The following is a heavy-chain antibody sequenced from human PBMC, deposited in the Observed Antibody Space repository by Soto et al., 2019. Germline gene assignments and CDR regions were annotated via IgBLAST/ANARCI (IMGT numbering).Heavy chain of an antibody. CDR3: ARVEGAFGELFFDY. J-gene: IGHJ4*02. D-gene: IGHD3-10*01. CDR1: GGYIRSGGYY. CDR2: IYYSGST. Sequence: TQSLTCTVSGGYIRSGGYYWSLIRQHPGKGLEWIGYIYYSGSTYYNPSLKSRVTISVDTSKNQFSLKLSSVTAADTAVYYCARVEGAFGELFFDYWGQGTLVTVSS. V-gene: IGHV4-31*03.